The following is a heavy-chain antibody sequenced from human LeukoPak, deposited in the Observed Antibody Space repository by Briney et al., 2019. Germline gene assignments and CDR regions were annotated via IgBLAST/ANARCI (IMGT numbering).Heavy chain of an antibody. CDR2: INHNGNVN. Sequence: GGSLRLSCAASGFTFSSYWMNWARQAPGKGLEWVASINHNGNVNYYVDSVKGRFTISRDNAKNSLYLQMSNLRAEDTAVYFCARGGGLDIWGQGATVTVSS. J-gene: IGHJ6*02. V-gene: IGHV3-7*03. D-gene: IGHD3-16*01. CDR3: ARGGGLDI. CDR1: GFTFSSYW.